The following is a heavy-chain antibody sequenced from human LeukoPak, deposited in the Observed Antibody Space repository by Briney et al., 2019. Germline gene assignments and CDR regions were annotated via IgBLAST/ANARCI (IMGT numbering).Heavy chain of an antibody. CDR3: ARGMGISDYYVDV. D-gene: IGHD2-15*01. CDR2: IYHSGST. J-gene: IGHJ6*03. CDR1: GGSISSGGHY. Sequence: SETLSLTCTVSGGSISSGGHYWSWIRQPPGKGLEWIGYIYHSGSTYYNPSLKSRVTLSVDRSKNQFSLKLSSVTAADAAVYYCARGMGISDYYVDVWAKGTTVTVSS. V-gene: IGHV4-30-2*01.